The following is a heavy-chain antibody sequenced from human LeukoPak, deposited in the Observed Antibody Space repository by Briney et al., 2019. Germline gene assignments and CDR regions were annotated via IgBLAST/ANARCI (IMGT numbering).Heavy chain of an antibody. D-gene: IGHD6-19*01. CDR2: ISWNSGSI. J-gene: IGHJ4*02. V-gene: IGHV3-9*01. CDR3: AKDSVAGTKWNFDY. Sequence: GGSLRLSCAASGFTFDDYAMHWVRQAPGKGLEWVSGISWNSGSIGYADSVKGRFTISRDNAKNSLYLQMSSLRAEDTALYYCAKDSVAGTKWNFDYWGQGTLVTSSS. CDR1: GFTFDDYA.